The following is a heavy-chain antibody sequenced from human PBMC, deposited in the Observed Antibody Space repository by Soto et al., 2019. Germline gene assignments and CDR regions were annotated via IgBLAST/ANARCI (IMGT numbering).Heavy chain of an antibody. D-gene: IGHD6-19*01. CDR1: GGTFSSYA. J-gene: IGHJ5*02. CDR3: ARDSSGRGWFDP. CDR2: IIPIFGTA. Sequence: SVKVSCKASGGTFSSYAISWVRQAPGQGLEWMGGIIPIFGTANYAQKFQGRVTITADESTSTAYMEPSSLRSEDTAVYYCARDSSGRGWFDPWGQGTLVTVSS. V-gene: IGHV1-69*13.